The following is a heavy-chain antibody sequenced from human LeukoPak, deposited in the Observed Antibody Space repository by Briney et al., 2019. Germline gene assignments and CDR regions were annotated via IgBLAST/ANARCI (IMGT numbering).Heavy chain of an antibody. CDR1: GFTFRHYG. D-gene: IGHD3-22*01. V-gene: IGHV3-7*01. J-gene: IGHJ4*02. Sequence: GGSLRLSCAASGFTFRHYGMSWVRQAPGKGLEWVANIKQDGSEKYYVDSVKGRFTISRDNAKNSLYLQMNSLRAEDTAVYYCAREAYYYDSSGYWIFDYWGQGTLVTVSS. CDR2: IKQDGSEK. CDR3: AREAYYYDSSGYWIFDY.